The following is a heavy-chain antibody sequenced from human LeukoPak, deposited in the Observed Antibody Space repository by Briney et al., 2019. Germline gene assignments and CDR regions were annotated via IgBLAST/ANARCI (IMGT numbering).Heavy chain of an antibody. D-gene: IGHD3-10*01. J-gene: IGHJ4*02. Sequence: GGSLRLSCAASGFTFSSYAMTWVRQAPGKGLEWVSSISGSDGSTYYADSVKGRFTISRDNSKNTLYLQMNSLRAEDTAVYYCAYMRGLYYGIDYWGQGTLVTVSS. CDR2: ISGSDGST. CDR3: AYMRGLYYGIDY. CDR1: GFTFSSYA. V-gene: IGHV3-23*01.